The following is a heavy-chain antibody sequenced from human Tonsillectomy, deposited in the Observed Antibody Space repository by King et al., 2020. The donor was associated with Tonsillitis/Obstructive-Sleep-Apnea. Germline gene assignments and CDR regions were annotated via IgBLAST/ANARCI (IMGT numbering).Heavy chain of an antibody. D-gene: IGHD6-6*01. V-gene: IGHV4-34*01. CDR3: ARDPMVEHFVRADAFDI. Sequence: VQLQQWGAGLLKASETLSLTCAVYGESFSGYYWSWIRQPPGKGLEWIGEINHSGSTNFNPSVKSRVTISLDTSKNQFSLKLSSVTAADTAVYYCARDPMVEHFVRADAFDIWGQGTMVTVSS. J-gene: IGHJ3*02. CDR2: INHSGST. CDR1: GESFSGYY.